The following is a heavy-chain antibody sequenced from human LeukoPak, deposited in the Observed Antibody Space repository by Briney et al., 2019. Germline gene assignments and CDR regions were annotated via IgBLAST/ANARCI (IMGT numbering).Heavy chain of an antibody. J-gene: IGHJ5*02. CDR3: ARGNIVVVPAAEDWFDP. Sequence: GASVKVSCKASGYTFTSYDINWVRQATGQGLEWMGWMNPNSGNTGYAQKFQGRVTMTRNISISTAYMELSSLRSEDTAVYYCARGNIVVVPAAEDWFDPWGQGTLVTVSS. D-gene: IGHD2-2*01. CDR2: MNPNSGNT. CDR1: GYTFTSYD. V-gene: IGHV1-8*01.